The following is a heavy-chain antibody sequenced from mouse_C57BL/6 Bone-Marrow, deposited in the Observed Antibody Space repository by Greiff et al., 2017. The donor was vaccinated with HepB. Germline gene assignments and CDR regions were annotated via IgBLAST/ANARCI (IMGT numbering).Heavy chain of an antibody. J-gene: IGHJ4*01. CDR1: GYTFTSYW. CDR3: ARWLLRAMDY. V-gene: IGHV1-69*01. CDR2: IDPSDSYT. D-gene: IGHD2-3*01. Sequence: QVQLQQPGAKLVMPGASVKLSCKASGYTFTSYWMHWVKQRPGQGLEWIGEIDPSDSYTNYNQKFKGKSTLTVDKSSSTAYMQLSSLTSEDSAVYYCARWLLRAMDYWGQGTSVTVSS.